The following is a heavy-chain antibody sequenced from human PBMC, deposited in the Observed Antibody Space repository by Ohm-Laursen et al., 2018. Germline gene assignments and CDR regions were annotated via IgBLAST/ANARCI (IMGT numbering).Heavy chain of an antibody. D-gene: IGHD3-10*01. J-gene: IGHJ4*02. CDR3: ARLASPWAYYGSGSPESV. CDR2: ISNDGSNK. V-gene: IGHV3-30*03. Sequence: SLRLSCAASGFIFSSFGMHWVRQAPGKGLEWVALISNDGSNKYYADSVKGRFTISRDNSKNTLNLQMNSLRTDDTAVYYCARLASPWAYYGSGSPESVWGQGTLVTVSS. CDR1: GFIFSSFG.